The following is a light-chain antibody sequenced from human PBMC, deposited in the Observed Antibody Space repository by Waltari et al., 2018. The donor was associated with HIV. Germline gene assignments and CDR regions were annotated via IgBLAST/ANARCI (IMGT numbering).Light chain of an antibody. CDR1: RSNIGAGFF. V-gene: IGLV1-40*01. J-gene: IGLJ2*01. CDR2: SDI. Sequence: QSALTQPPSVSGAPGQRVTISCTGNRSNIGAGFFVHWYQHRPGKAPKLLVYSDINRPSGVPDRFSGSKSCTSASLVITGLQAEDEADYYCQSYDSSLRASVFGGGTKLTVL. CDR3: QSYDSSLRASV.